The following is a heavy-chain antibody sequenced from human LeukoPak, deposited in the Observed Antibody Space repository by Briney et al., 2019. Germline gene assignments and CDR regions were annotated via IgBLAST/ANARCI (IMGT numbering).Heavy chain of an antibody. CDR2: IKQDGSET. Sequence: PGGSLRLSCAASGFTFSSYWMYWVRQAPGKGLEWVAMIKQDGSETYYVASVKGRFTISRDNAKNSLYLQMNSLRAEDTAVYYCARDLWVAVAGTVGWFDPWGQGTLVTVSS. V-gene: IGHV3-7*01. D-gene: IGHD6-19*01. CDR1: GFTFSSYW. J-gene: IGHJ5*02. CDR3: ARDLWVAVAGTVGWFDP.